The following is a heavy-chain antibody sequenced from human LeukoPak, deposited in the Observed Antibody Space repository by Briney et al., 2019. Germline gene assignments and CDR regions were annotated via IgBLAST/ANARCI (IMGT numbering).Heavy chain of an antibody. CDR1: GYTFTGYY. J-gene: IGHJ4*02. Sequence: ASVTVSCKASGYTFTGYYMHWVRQAPGQGLEWMGWINPNSGGTNYAQKFQGRVTMTRDTSISTAYMELSRLRSDDTAVYYCARGPTTYYYDSSYREDFDYWGQGTLVTVSS. D-gene: IGHD3-22*01. CDR3: ARGPTTYYYDSSYREDFDY. CDR2: INPNSGGT. V-gene: IGHV1-2*02.